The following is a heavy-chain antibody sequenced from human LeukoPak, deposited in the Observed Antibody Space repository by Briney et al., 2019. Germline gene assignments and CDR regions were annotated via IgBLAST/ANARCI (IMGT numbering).Heavy chain of an antibody. D-gene: IGHD6-6*01. CDR1: GGTFSSYT. CDR3: ARGRYSSSINSMDV. V-gene: IGHV1-69*01. Sequence: SVKVSCKASGGTFSSYTISWVRQAPGQGLEWMGGIIPIFGTANYTQKFQGRVTITADESTSTAYMELSSLRSEDTAVYYCARGRYSSSINSMDVWGQGTTVTVSS. J-gene: IGHJ6*02. CDR2: IIPIFGTA.